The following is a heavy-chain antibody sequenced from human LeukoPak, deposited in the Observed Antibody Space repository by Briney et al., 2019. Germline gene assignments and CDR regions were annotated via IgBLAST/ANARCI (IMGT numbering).Heavy chain of an antibody. D-gene: IGHD3-10*01. Sequence: PGGSLRLSCAASGFTFSSYGMHWVRQAPGKGLEWVAVISYDGSNKYYADSVKGRFTISRDNSKNTLYLQMNSLRAEDTAVYYCARAAWGSGSYYNDWGQGTLVTVSS. V-gene: IGHV3-30*03. J-gene: IGHJ4*02. CDR3: ARAAWGSGSYYND. CDR2: ISYDGSNK. CDR1: GFTFSSYG.